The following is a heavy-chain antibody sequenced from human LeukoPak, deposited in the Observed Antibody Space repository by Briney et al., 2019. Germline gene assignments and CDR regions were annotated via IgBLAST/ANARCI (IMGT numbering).Heavy chain of an antibody. CDR3: AKDSRIRYYFDY. CDR1: GFTFDDYA. CDR2: ISGEGFST. V-gene: IGHV3-43*02. D-gene: IGHD2/OR15-2a*01. Sequence: GGSLRPSCAASGFTFDDYAMHWVRQAPGKGLEWVSLISGEGFSTYYADSVKGRFTISRDNSKNSLYLQMNSLRTEDTALYYCAKDSRIRYYFDYWGRGTLVTVSS. J-gene: IGHJ4*02.